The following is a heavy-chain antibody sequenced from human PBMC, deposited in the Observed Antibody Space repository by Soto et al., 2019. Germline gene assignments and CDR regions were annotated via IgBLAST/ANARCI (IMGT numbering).Heavy chain of an antibody. J-gene: IGHJ4*02. V-gene: IGHV3-49*04. CDR2: IRSKAYGGTT. D-gene: IGHD1-26*01. CDR3: TRGSGSWSPLDC. Sequence: TGGSLRLSCTASGFTFGDYAMSWVRQAPGKGLEWVGFIRSKAYGGTTEYAASVKGRFTISRDDSKSIAYLQMNSLKTEDTAVYYCTRGSGSWSPLDCWGQGTLVTVSS. CDR1: GFTFGDYA.